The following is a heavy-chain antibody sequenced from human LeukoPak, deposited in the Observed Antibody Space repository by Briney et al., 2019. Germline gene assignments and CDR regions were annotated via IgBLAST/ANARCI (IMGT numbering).Heavy chain of an antibody. Sequence: PGGSLRLSCAASGFTFSDYAMSWVRQAPGKGLEWVSTASYYVGKQYHADSVRGRFTVSRDNSRNTVSLQMSSLRVEDTGIYYCAKAGTGADGAGFLCEYWGQGTLVTVSS. CDR1: GFTFSDYA. CDR2: ASYYVGKQ. V-gene: IGHV3-23*01. CDR3: AKAGTGADGAGFLCEY. J-gene: IGHJ4*02. D-gene: IGHD1-1*01.